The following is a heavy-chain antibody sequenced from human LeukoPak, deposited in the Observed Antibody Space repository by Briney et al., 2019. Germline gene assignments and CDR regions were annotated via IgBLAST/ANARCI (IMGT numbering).Heavy chain of an antibody. CDR2: IYTSGST. V-gene: IGHV4-61*02. D-gene: IGHD6-19*01. CDR1: GGSISSGSYY. J-gene: IGHJ4*02. Sequence: PAQTLSLTCTVSGGSISSGSYYWRGIRQPAGKGLEWFVRIYTSGSTHYNPSPNSRVTISVDTSKNQFSLKLSSVTAADTAVYYCASFVWLAVAGTWVGSYWGQGTLVTVSS. CDR3: ASFVWLAVAGTWVGSY.